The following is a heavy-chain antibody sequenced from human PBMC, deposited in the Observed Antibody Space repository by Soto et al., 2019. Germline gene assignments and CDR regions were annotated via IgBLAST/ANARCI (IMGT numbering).Heavy chain of an antibody. V-gene: IGHV1-69*06. J-gene: IGHJ4*02. CDR1: GGTFSIFINYP. CDR2: IVPNVGTV. Sequence: SVKLSCTSSGGTFSIFINYPINWMRQAPGQGLEWMGGIVPNVGTVNYAQKFRGKVTITADKSTGTAYMELSSLRSEDTALYYCARRDTSGFLRYFDNWGQGT. CDR3: ARRDTSGFLRYFDN. D-gene: IGHD3-3*01.